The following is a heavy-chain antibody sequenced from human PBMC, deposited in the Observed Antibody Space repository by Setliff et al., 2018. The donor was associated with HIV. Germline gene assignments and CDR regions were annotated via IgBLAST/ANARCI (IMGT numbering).Heavy chain of an antibody. CDR3: ARGDYDYVWGSYRDAFDI. Sequence: GGSLRLSCAASGFTFSSYEMSWVRQAPGKGLEWVSYISSSGSTIYYADSVKGRFTISRDNAKNSLYLQMNSLRAEDSAVYYCARGDYDYVWGSYRDAFDIWGQGTMVTVSS. D-gene: IGHD3-16*02. V-gene: IGHV3-48*03. CDR2: ISSSGSTI. CDR1: GFTFSSYE. J-gene: IGHJ3*02.